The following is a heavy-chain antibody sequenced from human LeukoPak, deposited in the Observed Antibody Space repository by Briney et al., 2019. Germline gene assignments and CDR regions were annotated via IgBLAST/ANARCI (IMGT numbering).Heavy chain of an antibody. J-gene: IGHJ4*02. D-gene: IGHD1-1*01. V-gene: IGHV3-30*04. Sequence: GGSLRLSCAASGFTFSSYGMHGVRQAPGKGLEGVAIISYDGSNEYYADSVKGRFTISRDNSKNTLYLQMNSLRAEDTAVYYCAKDNDGLELTRFDYWGQGTLVTVSS. CDR3: AKDNDGLELTRFDY. CDR1: GFTFSSYG. CDR2: ISYDGSNE.